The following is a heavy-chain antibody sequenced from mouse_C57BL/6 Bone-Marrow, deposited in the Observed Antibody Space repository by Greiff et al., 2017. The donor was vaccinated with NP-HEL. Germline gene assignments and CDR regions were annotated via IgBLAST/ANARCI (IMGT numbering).Heavy chain of an antibody. V-gene: IGHV1-15*01. J-gene: IGHJ3*01. CDR2: IDPETGGT. D-gene: IGHD2-4*01. Sequence: QVQLQQSGAELVRPGASVTLSCKASGYTFTDYEMHWVKQTPVHGLEWIGAIDPETGGTAYNQKFKGKAILTADKSSSTAYMELRSLTSEDSAVYDCTRSPYDYDAWFAYWGQGTLVTVSA. CDR1: GYTFTDYE. CDR3: TRSPYDYDAWFAY.